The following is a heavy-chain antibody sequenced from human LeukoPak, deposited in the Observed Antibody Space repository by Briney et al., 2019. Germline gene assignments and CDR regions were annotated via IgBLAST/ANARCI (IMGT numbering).Heavy chain of an antibody. CDR1: GFTFSSYA. CDR3: AKVPVFSLTISEVITDDAFDI. V-gene: IGHV3-23*01. Sequence: QPGGFLRLSCAASGFTFSSYAMSWVRQAPGKGLEWVSAISGSGGATYYADSVKGRFTISRDNSKNTLYLQMTSLRAEDTAVSYCAKVPVFSLTISEVITDDAFDIWGQGTIVTVSS. D-gene: IGHD3-3*01. CDR2: ISGSGGAT. J-gene: IGHJ3*02.